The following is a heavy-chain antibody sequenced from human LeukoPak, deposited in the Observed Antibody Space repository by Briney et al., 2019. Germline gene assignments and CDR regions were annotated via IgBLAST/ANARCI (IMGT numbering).Heavy chain of an antibody. CDR1: GFTFSSYA. V-gene: IGHV3-23*01. CDR2: ISGGGATT. CDR3: AKAYYYGSGSHRYFDI. J-gene: IGHJ4*02. D-gene: IGHD3-10*01. Sequence: GGSLRLSCAASGFTFSSYAMSWVRQAPGKGLEWVSTISGGGATTYYADSVKGRFTISGDNSKNTLFLQMNSLRAEDTAVYYCAKAYYYGSGSHRYFDIWGQGTLVAVSS.